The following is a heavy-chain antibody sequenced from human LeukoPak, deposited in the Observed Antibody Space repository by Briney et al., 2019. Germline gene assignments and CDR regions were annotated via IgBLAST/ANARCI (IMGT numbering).Heavy chain of an antibody. J-gene: IGHJ4*02. V-gene: IGHV3-48*04. D-gene: IGHD5-12*01. CDR3: ARLRRFDY. CDR2: ISSSSSTI. CDR1: GFTFSSYS. Sequence: GGSLRLSCAASGFTFSSYSMNWVRQAPGKGLEWVSYISSSSSTIYYADSVKGRFTISRDNAKNSLYLQMNSLRAEDTAVYYCARLRRFDYWGQGTLVTVSS.